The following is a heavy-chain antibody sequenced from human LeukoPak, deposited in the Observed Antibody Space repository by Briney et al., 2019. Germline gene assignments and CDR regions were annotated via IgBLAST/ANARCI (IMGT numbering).Heavy chain of an antibody. CDR2: IIPIFGTA. CDR3: ARDRGVATVPGGPGTFDI. V-gene: IGHV1-69*05. J-gene: IGHJ3*02. D-gene: IGHD5-12*01. CDR1: GGTFSSYA. Sequence: SVTVSCKASGGTFSSYAISWVRQAPGQGLEWMGGIIPIFGTANYAQKFQGRVTITTDESTSTAYMELRSLRSEDTAVYYCARDRGVATVPGGPGTFDIWGQGTMVTVSS.